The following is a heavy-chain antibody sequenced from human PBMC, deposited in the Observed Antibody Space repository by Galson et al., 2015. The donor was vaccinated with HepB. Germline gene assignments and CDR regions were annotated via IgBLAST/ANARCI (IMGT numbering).Heavy chain of an antibody. CDR3: ARIQDYYGSGTHGDY. J-gene: IGHJ4*02. CDR1: GFSLSDARMG. V-gene: IGHV2-26*01. D-gene: IGHD3-10*01. Sequence: PALVKPTQTLTLTCTVSGFSLSDARMGVSWIRRPPGKALEWLAHIFLDDEKSYSTSLKSRLTISKDTSKSQVVLTMTNMDPVDTATYYCARIQDYYGSGTHGDYWGQGTLVTVSS. CDR2: IFLDDEK.